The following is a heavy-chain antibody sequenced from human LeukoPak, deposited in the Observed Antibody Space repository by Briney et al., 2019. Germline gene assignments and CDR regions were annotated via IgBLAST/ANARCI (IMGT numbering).Heavy chain of an antibody. J-gene: IGHJ4*02. V-gene: IGHV3-74*01. CDR3: AKVAKYYYGSETYYFFEH. CDR2: INSDGSTT. D-gene: IGHD3-10*01. CDR1: GFTFSSSW. Sequence: GGSLRLSCAASGFTFSSSWMHWVRQAPGKGLVCVSRINSDGSTTSYADSVKGRFTISRDNAKNTLYLQMNSLRVEDTAVYYCAKVAKYYYGSETYYFFEHWGQGTPVTASS.